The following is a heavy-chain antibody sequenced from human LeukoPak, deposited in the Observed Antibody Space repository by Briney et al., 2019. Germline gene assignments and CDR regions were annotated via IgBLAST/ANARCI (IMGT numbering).Heavy chain of an antibody. V-gene: IGHV3-48*01. Sequence: PGRSLRLSCAASGFTFSSYSMNWVRQASGKGLEWVSYISSSSSTIYYADSVKGRFTISRDNAKNSLYLQMNSLRAEDTAVYYCARDHRAIAVAGTGIYYYYGMDVWGQGTTVTVSS. CDR2: ISSSSSTI. D-gene: IGHD6-19*01. CDR3: ARDHRAIAVAGTGIYYYYGMDV. J-gene: IGHJ6*02. CDR1: GFTFSSYS.